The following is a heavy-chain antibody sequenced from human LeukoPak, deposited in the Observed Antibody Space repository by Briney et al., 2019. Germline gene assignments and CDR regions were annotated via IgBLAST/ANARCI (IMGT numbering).Heavy chain of an antibody. CDR2: LVYDERN. D-gene: IGHD2-21*01. J-gene: IGHJ4*02. CDR3: ARDLSAAYDF. V-gene: IGHV3-33*01. Sequence: GRSLRLSRAASGFPFSSYGMHWVRQAPGKGLEWVARLVYDERNDYANSVKGRFTISRDNSKNTLYLQMDNLRVDDTAVYYCARDLSAAYDFWGQGILVTVSS. CDR1: GFPFSSYG.